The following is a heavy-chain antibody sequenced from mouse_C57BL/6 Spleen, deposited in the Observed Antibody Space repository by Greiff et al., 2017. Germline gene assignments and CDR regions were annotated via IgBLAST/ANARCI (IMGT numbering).Heavy chain of an antibody. CDR2: INPNNGGT. J-gene: IGHJ1*03. Sequence: VQLQQSGPELVKPGASVKIPCKASGYTFTDYNMDWVKQSHGKSLEWIGDINPNNGGTIYNQKFKGKATLTVDKSSSTAYMERRSLTSEDTAVYYCARNYYGSRPLPVDVWGTGTTVTVSS. V-gene: IGHV1-18*01. CDR1: GYTFTDYN. CDR3: ARNYYGSRPLPVDV. D-gene: IGHD1-1*01.